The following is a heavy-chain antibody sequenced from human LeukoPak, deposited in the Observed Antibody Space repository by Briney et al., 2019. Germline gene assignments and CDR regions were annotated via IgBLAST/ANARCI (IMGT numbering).Heavy chain of an antibody. CDR2: VFYNGTT. V-gene: IGHV4-39*01. Sequence: PSETLSLTCTVSGGSINSSTYFWGWIRQPPGTGLEWIASVFYNGTTYYDPSLKSRVTISVDTSKNQFSLKLSSVTAADTAVYFCARLTRRGSGSGSYYSYWGQGTLVTVSS. CDR1: GGSINSSTYF. J-gene: IGHJ4*02. D-gene: IGHD3-10*01. CDR3: ARLTRRGSGSGSYYSY.